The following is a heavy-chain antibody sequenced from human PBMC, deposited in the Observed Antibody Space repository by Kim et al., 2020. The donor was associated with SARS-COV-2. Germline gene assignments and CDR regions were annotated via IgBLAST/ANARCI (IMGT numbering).Heavy chain of an antibody. J-gene: IGHJ4*02. CDR3: ARDRDGYSDY. CDR2: KT. D-gene: IGHD5-12*01. Sequence: KTNYAPKLQGRVTMTTDTSTSTAYMELRSLRSDDTAVYYCARDRDGYSDYWGQGTLVTVSS. V-gene: IGHV1-18*01.